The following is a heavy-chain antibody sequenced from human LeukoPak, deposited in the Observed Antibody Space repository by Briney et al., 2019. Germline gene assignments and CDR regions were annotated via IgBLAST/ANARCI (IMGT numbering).Heavy chain of an antibody. Sequence: ASVKVSCKASGYTFTGYYMHWVRQAPGQGLEWMGWINPNSGGTNYAQKFQGRVTMTRDTSISTAYMELSRLRSDDTAVYYCARDLVPAAIPYYYMDVWGKGTTVIVFS. V-gene: IGHV1-2*02. CDR2: INPNSGGT. J-gene: IGHJ6*03. D-gene: IGHD2-2*01. CDR3: ARDLVPAAIPYYYMDV. CDR1: GYTFTGYY.